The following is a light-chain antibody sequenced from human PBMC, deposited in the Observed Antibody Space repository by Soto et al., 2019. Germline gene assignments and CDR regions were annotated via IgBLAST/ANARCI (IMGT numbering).Light chain of an antibody. CDR2: DAS. CDR1: QGIRGA. J-gene: IGKJ5*01. CDR3: QQFNTYPIT. Sequence: AIQLTQSPSSLSASVGDRVTITCRASQGIRGALAWYQQKPGKPPKLLIFDASSLQSGVPSRFSGSGSGTDFTLTISSLQPEDFATYYCQQFNTYPITFGQGTRLEIK. V-gene: IGKV1-13*02.